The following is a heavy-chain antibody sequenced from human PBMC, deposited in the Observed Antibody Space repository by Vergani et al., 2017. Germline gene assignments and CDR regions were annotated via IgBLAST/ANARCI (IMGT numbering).Heavy chain of an antibody. CDR3: ARDSGIAVAGRLAHYYYYGMDV. D-gene: IGHD6-19*01. CDR1: GASIRSSNYY. V-gene: IGHV4-30-4*08. J-gene: IGHJ6*02. Sequence: QLQESGPGLVKPSATLSLTCSVSGASIRSSNYYWGWIRQPPGKGLEWIGYIYYSGSTYYNPSLKSRVTISVDTSKNQFSLKLSSVTAADTAVYYCARDSGIAVAGRLAHYYYYGMDVWGQGTTVTVSS. CDR2: IYYSGST.